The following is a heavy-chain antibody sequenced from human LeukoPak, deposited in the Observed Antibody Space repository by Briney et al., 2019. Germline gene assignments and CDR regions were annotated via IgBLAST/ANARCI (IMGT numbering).Heavy chain of an antibody. V-gene: IGHV1-18*01. J-gene: IGHJ6*03. D-gene: IGHD3-10*01. CDR2: ISAYNDNT. CDR1: GYTFTNYG. Sequence: ASVKVSCKASGYTFTNYGISWVRQAPGQGLEWMGWISAYNDNTNYAQKLQGRVTMTTDTSTSTAYMELRSLRSDDTAVYYCARDRGFMVRGSRRGYDDYYYYMDVWGKGTTVTISS. CDR3: ARDRGFMVRGSRRGYDDYYYYMDV.